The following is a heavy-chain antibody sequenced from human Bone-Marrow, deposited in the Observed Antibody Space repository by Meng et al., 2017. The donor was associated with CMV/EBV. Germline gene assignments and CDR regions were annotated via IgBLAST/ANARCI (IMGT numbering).Heavy chain of an antibody. V-gene: IGHV3-11*04. CDR1: GFTFSTYC. CDR3: ARGYCSSISCYSSAIYYYHYYGMDV. J-gene: IGHJ6*02. CDR2: ISSSGSSI. D-gene: IGHD2-2*02. Sequence: GGSLRLSCAASGFTFSTYCMSWIRQAPGKGLEWISSISSSGSSIYYADSVKGRFTISRYNAKNSLYMQMISLRAEDTAVYFCARGYCSSISCYSSAIYYYHYYGMDVWGQGTTVTVSS.